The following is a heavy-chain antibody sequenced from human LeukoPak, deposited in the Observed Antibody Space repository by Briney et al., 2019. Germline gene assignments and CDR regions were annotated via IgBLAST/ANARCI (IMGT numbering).Heavy chain of an antibody. Sequence: GGSLRLSCAASGFTFSSYGMHWVRQAPGKGLEWVAVISYDGSNKYYADSVKGRFTISRDNSKNTLYLQMNSLRAEDAAVYYCAKDFGCSSTSCYPYFDYWGQGTLVTVSS. D-gene: IGHD2-2*01. J-gene: IGHJ4*02. CDR2: ISYDGSNK. V-gene: IGHV3-30*18. CDR1: GFTFSSYG. CDR3: AKDFGCSSTSCYPYFDY.